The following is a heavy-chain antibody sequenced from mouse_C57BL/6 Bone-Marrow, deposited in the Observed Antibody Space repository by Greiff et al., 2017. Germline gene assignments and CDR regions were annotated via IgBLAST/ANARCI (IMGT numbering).Heavy chain of an antibody. CDR3: ARYGNYLAWCAY. J-gene: IGHJ3*01. CDR2: INPSNGGT. V-gene: IGHV1-53*01. D-gene: IGHD2-1*01. Sequence: VQLQQSGTELVKPGASVKLSCKASGYTFTSYWMHWVKQRPGQGLEWIGNINPSNGGTNYNEKFKSKATLTVDKSSSTAYMQLSSLTSEDSAVYYCARYGNYLAWCAYWGQGTLVTVSA. CDR1: GYTFTSYW.